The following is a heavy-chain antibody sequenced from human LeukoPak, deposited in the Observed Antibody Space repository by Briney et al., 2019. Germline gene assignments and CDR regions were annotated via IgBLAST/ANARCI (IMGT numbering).Heavy chain of an antibody. CDR2: IYHSGST. CDR1: GGSISSYY. V-gene: IGHV4-38-2*02. D-gene: IGHD3-9*01. Sequence: SETLSLTCTVSGGSISSYYWSWIRQPPGKGLEWIGSIYHSGSTYYNPSLKSRVTISVGTSKNRFSLKLSSVTAADTAVYYCARDASGSNYDILTGYYGFDYWGQGTLVTVSS. J-gene: IGHJ4*02. CDR3: ARDASGSNYDILTGYYGFDY.